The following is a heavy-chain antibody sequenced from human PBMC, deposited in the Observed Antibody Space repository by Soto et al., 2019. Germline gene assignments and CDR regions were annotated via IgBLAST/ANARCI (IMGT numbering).Heavy chain of an antibody. CDR2: IKQDGSEK. CDR1: GFTFSNYW. CDR3: ARDLGRTAAGYYYYYAMDV. D-gene: IGHD2-2*01. Sequence: LRLSCAASGFTFSNYWMNWVRQAPGKGLEWVANIKQDGSEKYFVDSVKGRFTISRDNAKNSLYLQMNSLRAEDTAVYYCARDLGRTAAGYYYYYAMDVWGQGTTVTVSS. J-gene: IGHJ6*02. V-gene: IGHV3-7*01.